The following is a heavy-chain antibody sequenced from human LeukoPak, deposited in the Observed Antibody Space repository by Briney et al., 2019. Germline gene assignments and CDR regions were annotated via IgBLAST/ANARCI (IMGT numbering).Heavy chain of an antibody. CDR3: ARSSGYYLRYYYYMDV. CDR1: GGTFSTYA. J-gene: IGHJ6*03. V-gene: IGHV1-69*05. CDR2: TIPILGTA. Sequence: ASVKVSCKASGGTFSTYAINWVRQAPGQGLEWLGGTIPILGTANYAQKFQGRVTITTDESRSTAYMELSSLRSEDTAVYYCARSSGYYLRYYYYMDVWGTGTTVSVSS. D-gene: IGHD3-22*01.